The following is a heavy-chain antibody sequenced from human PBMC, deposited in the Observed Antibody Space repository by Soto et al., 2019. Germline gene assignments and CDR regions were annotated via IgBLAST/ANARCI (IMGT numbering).Heavy chain of an antibody. Sequence: ASVKVSCKASGYTFTSYGISWVRQAPGQGLEWMGWISAYNGNTNYALKLQGRVTMTTDTSTSTAYMELRSLRSDDTAVYYCARDPQWFGELSQKHYFDYWGQGTLVTVSS. CDR2: ISAYNGNT. J-gene: IGHJ4*02. V-gene: IGHV1-18*04. D-gene: IGHD3-10*01. CDR1: GYTFTSYG. CDR3: ARDPQWFGELSQKHYFDY.